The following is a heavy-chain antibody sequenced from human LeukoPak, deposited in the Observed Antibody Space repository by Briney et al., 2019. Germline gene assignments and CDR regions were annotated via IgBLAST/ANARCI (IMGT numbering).Heavy chain of an antibody. CDR1: GFTFDDYA. J-gene: IGHJ4*02. V-gene: IGHV3-9*01. Sequence: PGRSLRLPCAASGFTFDDYAMHWVRQAPGKGLEWASGISWNSGSIGYADSVKGRFTISRDNAKNSLYLQMNSLRAEDTALYYCAKDMGAGYSYADYWGQGTLVTVSS. CDR2: ISWNSGSI. CDR3: AKDMGAGYSYADY. D-gene: IGHD5-18*01.